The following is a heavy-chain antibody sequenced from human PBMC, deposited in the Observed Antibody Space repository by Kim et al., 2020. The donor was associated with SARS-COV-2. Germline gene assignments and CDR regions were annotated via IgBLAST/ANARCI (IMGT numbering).Heavy chain of an antibody. V-gene: IGHV5-51*01. J-gene: IGHJ5*02. Sequence: PAFQGQVTISADKSHRTAYLQWSSLKASDTAMYYCARRGYGGNSRWFDPWGQGTLVTVSS. D-gene: IGHD4-17*01. CDR3: ARRGYGGNSRWFDP.